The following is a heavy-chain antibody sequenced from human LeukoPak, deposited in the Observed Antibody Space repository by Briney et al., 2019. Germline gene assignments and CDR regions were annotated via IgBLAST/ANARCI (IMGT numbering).Heavy chain of an antibody. V-gene: IGHV3-23*01. Sequence: GGSLRLSCAASGFTFSTYAMSWVRQALGQGLEWVSSINGDGGSTYYAESVKGRFTVSRDNSKDTLYLQMDSLRAEDTAVYYCAKRPDCSTTNCFRFEYWGQGTLVTVSS. CDR1: GFTFSTYA. D-gene: IGHD2-2*01. J-gene: IGHJ4*02. CDR2: INGDGGST. CDR3: AKRPDCSTTNCFRFEY.